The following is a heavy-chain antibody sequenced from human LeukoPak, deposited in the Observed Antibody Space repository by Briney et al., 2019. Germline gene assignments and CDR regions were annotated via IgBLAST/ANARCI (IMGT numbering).Heavy chain of an antibody. V-gene: IGHV3-53*01. D-gene: IGHD3-9*01. CDR3: AKHQRYFDWLFDY. CDR1: GFTVSSND. Sequence: PGGSLRLSCAASGFTVSSNDMSWVRQAPGEGLECISVIYSGGSTDYADSVKGRLTISRDNSKNTLYLQMNSLRAEDTAVYYCAKHQRYFDWLFDYWGQGTLVTVSS. J-gene: IGHJ4*02. CDR2: IYSGGST.